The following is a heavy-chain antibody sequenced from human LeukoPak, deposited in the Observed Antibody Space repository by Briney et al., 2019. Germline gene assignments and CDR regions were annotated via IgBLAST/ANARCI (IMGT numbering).Heavy chain of an antibody. CDR2: IYFIGSS. J-gene: IGHJ3*02. V-gene: IGHV4-31*03. CDR3: ARGSDTMVRGAFDI. CDR1: GDPISSGGYY. D-gene: IGHD3-10*01. Sequence: TLSLTCTVSGDPISSGGYYWTWIRQHPGKGLDRVGYIYFIGSSYYNPSLKSRVTISVDTSKNQFSLKLSSVTAADTAVYYCARGSDTMVRGAFDIWGQGTMVTVSS.